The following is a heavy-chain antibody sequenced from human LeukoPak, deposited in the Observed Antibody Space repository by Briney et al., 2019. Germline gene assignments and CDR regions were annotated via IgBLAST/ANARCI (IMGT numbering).Heavy chain of an antibody. CDR1: GGSTSSYF. J-gene: IGHJ3*02. Sequence: SETLSLTCTVSGGSTSSYFWSWIRQPPGKGLEYIAYSDYSGTTNYNPSLKSRVTISVDTSKNQFSLRLSSVTAADTAVYYCTTVWELLAGAFDIWGQGTMVTVSS. D-gene: IGHD1-26*01. V-gene: IGHV4-59*08. CDR2: SDYSGTT. CDR3: TTVWELLAGAFDI.